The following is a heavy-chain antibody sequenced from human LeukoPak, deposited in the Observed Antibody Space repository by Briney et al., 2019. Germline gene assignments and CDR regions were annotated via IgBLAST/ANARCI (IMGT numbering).Heavy chain of an antibody. CDR1: RFTFRDYS. CDR3: ASVYSSGWNWFDP. CDR2: ISSSGTTI. D-gene: IGHD6-19*01. J-gene: IGHJ5*02. V-gene: IGHV3-11*01. Sequence: KPGGSLRLSCAASRFTFRDYSMSWIRQPPGKGLEWISYISSSGTTIYYADSVKGRFTISRDNAKNSLYLEMDSLRAEDTAVYHCASVYSSGWNWFDPWGQGTLVTVSS.